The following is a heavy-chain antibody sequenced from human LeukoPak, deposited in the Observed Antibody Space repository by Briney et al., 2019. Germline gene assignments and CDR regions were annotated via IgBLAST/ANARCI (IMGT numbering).Heavy chain of an antibody. J-gene: IGHJ4*02. V-gene: IGHV3-30*02. Sequence: GGSLRLSCAASGFTLSSYGMHWVRQAPGKGLEWVAFIRYDGSNKQHADSVKGRFTISRDNSKNTLYLQMSSLRAEDTALYYCAKDKSLYSNSWYYFDYWGQGTLVTVSS. CDR3: AKDKSLYSNSWYYFDY. D-gene: IGHD6-13*01. CDR1: GFTLSSYG. CDR2: IRYDGSNK.